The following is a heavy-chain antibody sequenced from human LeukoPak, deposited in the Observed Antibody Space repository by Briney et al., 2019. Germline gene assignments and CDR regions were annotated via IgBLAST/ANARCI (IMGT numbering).Heavy chain of an antibody. J-gene: IGHJ4*02. Sequence: SETLSLTCTVSGGSISSSSYYWGWIRQPPGKGLEWIGSIYYSGSTYYNPSLKSRVTIPVDTSKNQFSLKLSSVTAADTAVYYCARVTSSSGWYYFDYWGQGTLVTVSS. V-gene: IGHV4-39*07. CDR1: GGSISSSSYY. CDR2: IYYSGST. CDR3: ARVTSSSGWYYFDY. D-gene: IGHD6-19*01.